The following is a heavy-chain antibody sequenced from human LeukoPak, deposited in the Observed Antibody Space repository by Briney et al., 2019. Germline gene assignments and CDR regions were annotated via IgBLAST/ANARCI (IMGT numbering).Heavy chain of an antibody. CDR1: GYTFTGYY. D-gene: IGHD3-10*01. Sequence: SVKVSCKASGYTFTGYYMHWVRQAPGQGLEWMGWINPNSGGTNYAQKFQGRVTMTRDTSISTAYMELSRLRSDDAAVYYCARAMVRGVNPRGYWGQGTLVTVSS. CDR2: INPNSGGT. CDR3: ARAMVRGVNPRGY. V-gene: IGHV1-2*02. J-gene: IGHJ4*02.